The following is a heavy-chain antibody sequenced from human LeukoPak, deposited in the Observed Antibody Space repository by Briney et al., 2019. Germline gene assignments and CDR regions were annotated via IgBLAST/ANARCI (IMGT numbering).Heavy chain of an antibody. CDR2: INSVGSST. CDR1: GFTFSSYW. CDR3: ARERGSSCLDV. D-gene: IGHD6-13*01. Sequence: GGSLRLSCAASGFTFSSYWMHWVRQAPGKGLVWVSRINSVGSSTSYADSVKGRFTISRDNAKNTLYLQMNSLRAEDTAVYYCARERGSSCLDVWGKGTTVTVSS. V-gene: IGHV3-74*01. J-gene: IGHJ6*04.